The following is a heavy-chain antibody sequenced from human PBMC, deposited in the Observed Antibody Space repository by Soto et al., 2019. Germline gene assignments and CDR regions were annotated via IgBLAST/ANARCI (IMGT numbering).Heavy chain of an antibody. D-gene: IGHD3-22*01. CDR1: GYTFTSYG. Sequence: ASVKVFCKASGYTFTSYGISWVRQAPGQGLEWMGWISAYNGNTNYAQKLQGRVTMTTDTSTSTAYMELRSLRSDDTAVYYCARDQYYYDSSGYYYNWFDPWGQGTLVTVSS. CDR2: ISAYNGNT. CDR3: ARDQYYYDSSGYYYNWFDP. V-gene: IGHV1-18*01. J-gene: IGHJ5*02.